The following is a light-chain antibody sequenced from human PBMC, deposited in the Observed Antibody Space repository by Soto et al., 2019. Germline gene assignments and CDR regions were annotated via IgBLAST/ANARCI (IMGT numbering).Light chain of an antibody. V-gene: IGKV1-12*01. CDR1: QGINSW. CDR3: QQVNNCPYT. CDR2: GAS. J-gene: IGKJ2*01. Sequence: DIQMTQSPSSVTAYVGDRVTITCRASQGINSWLAWYQQKPGKAPKLLIYGASSLQSGVPSRFSGSGSGTDFTLTINTLQPEDFATYYCQQVNNCPYTFGQGTKLEIK.